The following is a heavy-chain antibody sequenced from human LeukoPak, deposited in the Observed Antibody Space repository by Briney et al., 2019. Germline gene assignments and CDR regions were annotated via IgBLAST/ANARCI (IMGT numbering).Heavy chain of an antibody. D-gene: IGHD5-18*01. Sequence: PSETLSLTCAVYGGSFSGYYWSWIRQPPGKGLEWIGEINHSGSTNYNPSLKSRVTISVDTSKNQFSLKLSSVTAADTAVYYCARAVRRTDTAMVTPVYYFDYWGQGTLVTVSS. J-gene: IGHJ4*02. CDR3: ARAVRRTDTAMVTPVYYFDY. CDR1: GGSFSGYY. CDR2: INHSGST. V-gene: IGHV4-34*01.